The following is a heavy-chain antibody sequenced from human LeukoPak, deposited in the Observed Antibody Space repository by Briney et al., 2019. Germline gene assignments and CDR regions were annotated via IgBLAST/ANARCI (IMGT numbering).Heavy chain of an antibody. D-gene: IGHD4-17*01. CDR2: IGTAGDT. V-gene: IGHV3-13*01. CDR1: GFTFSSYD. J-gene: IGHJ2*01. Sequence: GGSLRLSCAASGFTFSSYDMHWVRHATGKGLEWVSAIGTAGDTYYPGSVKGRFTISRENAKNSLYLQMNSLRAGDTAVYYCARGVYGDSLNWYFDLWGRGTLVTVSS. CDR3: ARGVYGDSLNWYFDL.